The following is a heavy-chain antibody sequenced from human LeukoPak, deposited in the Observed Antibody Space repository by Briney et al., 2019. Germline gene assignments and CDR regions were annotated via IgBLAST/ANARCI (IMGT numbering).Heavy chain of an antibody. V-gene: IGHV1-69*13. CDR3: AIVVPAAIGY. CDR1: GGTFSSYA. CDR2: IIPIFGTA. Sequence: GASVMVSCKASGGTFSSYAISWVRQAPGQGLEWMGGIIPIFGTANYAQKFQGRVTITADESTSTAYMELSSLRSEDTAVYYCAIVVPAAIGYWGQGTLVTVSS. J-gene: IGHJ4*02. D-gene: IGHD2-2*01.